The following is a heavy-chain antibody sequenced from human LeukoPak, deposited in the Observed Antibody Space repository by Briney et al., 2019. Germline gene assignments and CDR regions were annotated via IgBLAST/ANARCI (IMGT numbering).Heavy chain of an antibody. CDR1: GFTFRSYG. Sequence: GGSLRLSCAAAGFTFRSYGMHWVRQAPGKGPEWVAVIWYDTNTKYYSDSVRGRFTISRDDSKSTLYLQMNSLRAEDTAVYYCAKDSDYWGQGTLVTVSS. CDR2: IWYDTNTK. CDR3: AKDSDY. V-gene: IGHV3-33*06. J-gene: IGHJ4*02.